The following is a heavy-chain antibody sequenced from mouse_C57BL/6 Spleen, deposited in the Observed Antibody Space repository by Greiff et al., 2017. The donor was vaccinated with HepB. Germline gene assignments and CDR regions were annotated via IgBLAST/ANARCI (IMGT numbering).Heavy chain of an antibody. D-gene: IGHD3-2*02. CDR1: GYTFTSYW. J-gene: IGHJ2*01. CDR2: IDPSDSYT. Sequence: QVQLKQPGAELVMPGASVKLSCKASGYTFTSYWMNWVKQRPGQGLEWIGEIDPSDSYTNYNQKFKGKSTLTVDKSSSTAYMQLSSLTSEDSAVYYCAREKTAQVYFDYWGQGTTLTVSS. V-gene: IGHV1-69*01. CDR3: AREKTAQVYFDY.